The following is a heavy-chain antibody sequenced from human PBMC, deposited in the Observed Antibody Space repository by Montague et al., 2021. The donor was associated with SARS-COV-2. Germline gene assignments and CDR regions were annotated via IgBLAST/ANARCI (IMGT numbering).Heavy chain of an antibody. CDR2: ISSGGETT. D-gene: IGHD3-10*01. V-gene: IGHV3-23*01. J-gene: IGHJ6*02. CDR1: GFRFDSYA. CDR3: AKGIYMRRGVSHGMDV. Sequence: SLRLSCAASGFRFDSYAMSWFRQAPGKGLEWLSAISSGGETTDYADSMKGRFTLSRDNSMNTLYLQMNRLRGEDTAVYYCAKGIYMRRGVSHGMDVWGQGTTVTVSS.